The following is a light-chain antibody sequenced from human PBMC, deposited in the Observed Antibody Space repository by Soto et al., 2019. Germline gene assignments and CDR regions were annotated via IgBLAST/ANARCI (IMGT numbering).Light chain of an antibody. Sequence: DVVMTQSPLSLPVTLGQPASISCGSSQSLIHSDGSTYLSWFHQRPGQSPRRLIYEVSDRDSGVPDRFSGSGSGSHFTLKISRVEAEDVGVYYCMQGTHWPWTFGQGTEVEIK. CDR1: QSLIHSDGSTY. J-gene: IGKJ1*01. CDR2: EVS. CDR3: MQGTHWPWT. V-gene: IGKV2-30*02.